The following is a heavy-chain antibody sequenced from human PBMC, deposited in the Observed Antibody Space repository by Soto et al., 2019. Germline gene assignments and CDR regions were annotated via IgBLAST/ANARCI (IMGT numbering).Heavy chain of an antibody. CDR3: ARQGGWLQALDY. Sequence: SETLSLTCTVSGDSISSYYWSWIRQPPGKGLEWIGYIYYSGSTKYNPSLKSRVTMSVDTSKNQFSLKLSSMTAADTAVYYCARQGGWLQALDYWGQGTLVTVS. V-gene: IGHV4-59*08. J-gene: IGHJ4*02. CDR2: IYYSGST. D-gene: IGHD5-12*01. CDR1: GDSISSYY.